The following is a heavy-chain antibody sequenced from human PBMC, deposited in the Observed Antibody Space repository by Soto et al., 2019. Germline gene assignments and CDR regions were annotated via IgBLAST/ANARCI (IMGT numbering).Heavy chain of an antibody. CDR2: ISSDGST. V-gene: IGHV4-30-4*01. CDR3: AREYYGVLTGYYNDF. D-gene: IGHD3-9*01. Sequence: QVQLQESGPGLVKPSETLSLTCTVSGGSISGGVHSWSWIRQPPGKGLEWVARISSDGSTTTYADSASGRFIISRDNDANILYLQMSSLRAEDTAVYYCAREYYGVLTGYYNDFWGQGTLVTVSS. J-gene: IGHJ4*02. CDR1: GGSISGGVHS.